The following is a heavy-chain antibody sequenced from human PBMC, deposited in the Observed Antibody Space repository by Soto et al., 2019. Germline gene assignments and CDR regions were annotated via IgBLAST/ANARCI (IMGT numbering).Heavy chain of an antibody. CDR3: AKGLRPVGAFDI. J-gene: IGHJ3*02. D-gene: IGHD3-16*01. CDR1: GYTFTSYD. V-gene: IGHV1-8*01. CDR2: MNPNSGNT. Sequence: GASVKVSCKASGYTFTSYDINWGRQATGQGLEWMGWMNPNSGNTGYAQKFQGRVTMTRNTSISTAYMELSSLRSEDTAVYYCAKGLRPVGAFDIWGQGTMVTVSS.